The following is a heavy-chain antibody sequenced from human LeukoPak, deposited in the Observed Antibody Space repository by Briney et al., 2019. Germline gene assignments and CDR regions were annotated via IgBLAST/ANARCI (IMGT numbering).Heavy chain of an antibody. D-gene: IGHD6-13*01. Sequence: SETLSLTWTVSGGSISSYYWSWIRQPAGKGLEWIGRIYTSGSTNYNPSLKSRVTMSVDTSKNQFSLKLSSVTAADTAVYYCARDGQQLVRGAFDIWGQGKMVTVSS. J-gene: IGHJ3*02. CDR1: GGSISSYY. V-gene: IGHV4-4*07. CDR2: IYTSGST. CDR3: ARDGQQLVRGAFDI.